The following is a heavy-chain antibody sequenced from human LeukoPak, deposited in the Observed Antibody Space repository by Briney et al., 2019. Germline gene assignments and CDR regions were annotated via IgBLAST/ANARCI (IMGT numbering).Heavy chain of an antibody. Sequence: GGSLRLSCAASGFTFSSYAMHWVRQAPGKGLEYVSAISSNGGSTYYANSVKGRFTISRDNSKNTLYLQMGSLRAEDMAVYYCASAPWTGGGDSSGYYHYFDYWGQGTLVTVSS. D-gene: IGHD3-22*01. V-gene: IGHV3-64*01. CDR2: ISSNGGST. CDR1: GFTFSSYA. J-gene: IGHJ4*02. CDR3: ASAPWTGGGDSSGYYHYFDY.